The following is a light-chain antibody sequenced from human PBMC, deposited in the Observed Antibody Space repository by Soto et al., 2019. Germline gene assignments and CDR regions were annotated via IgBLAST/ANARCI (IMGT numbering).Light chain of an antibody. CDR3: QAWDSSTDGV. CDR2: QDS. CDR1: KLGDKY. V-gene: IGLV3-1*01. Sequence: SYELTQPPSVSVSPGQSASITCSGDKLGDKYACWYQQKPRQSPVLVIYQDSKRPSGIPERFSGSNSGNTATLTISGTQAMDEADYYCQAWDSSTDGVFGGGTKVTVL. J-gene: IGLJ2*01.